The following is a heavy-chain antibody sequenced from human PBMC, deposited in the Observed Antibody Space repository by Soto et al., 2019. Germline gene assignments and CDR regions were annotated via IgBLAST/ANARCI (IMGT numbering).Heavy chain of an antibody. CDR3: ARDRQRLGGIDY. CDR1: GGTFSSYA. V-gene: IGHV1-69*06. J-gene: IGHJ4*02. D-gene: IGHD1-26*01. CDR2: IIPIFGTA. Sequence: QVQLVQSGAEVKKPGSSVKVSCKASGGTFSSYAISWVRQAPGQGLEWMGGIIPIFGTANYAQKFQGRVTITADKSTSTAYMELSILRSEDTAVYYSARDRQRLGGIDYWGQGTLDTVSS.